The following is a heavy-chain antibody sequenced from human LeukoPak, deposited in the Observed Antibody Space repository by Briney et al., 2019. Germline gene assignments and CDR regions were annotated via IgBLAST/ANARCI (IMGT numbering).Heavy chain of an antibody. Sequence: GGSLRLSCAASGFTFSSYSMNWVRQAPGKGLEWVSSISSSSSYIYYADSVKGRFTISRDNAKNSLYLQMNSLRAEDTAVYYCARAPLAYCGGDCYQVVDYWGQGTLVTVSS. CDR3: ARAPLAYCGGDCYQVVDY. V-gene: IGHV3-21*01. CDR2: ISSSSSYI. D-gene: IGHD2-21*02. J-gene: IGHJ4*02. CDR1: GFTFSSYS.